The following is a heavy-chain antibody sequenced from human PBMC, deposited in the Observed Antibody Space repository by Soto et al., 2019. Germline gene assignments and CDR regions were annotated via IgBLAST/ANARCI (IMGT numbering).Heavy chain of an antibody. D-gene: IGHD6-13*01. CDR2: MNPNSGNT. J-gene: IGHJ5*02. Sequence: QVQLVQSGAEVKKPGASVKVSCKASGYTFTSYDINWVRQATGQGLEWMGWMNPNSGNTGYAQKFQGRVTMTRNTSISTAYMELSSLRSEDTAVYYCARPLIAAAGNWFDPWGQGTLVTVSS. CDR3: ARPLIAAAGNWFDP. V-gene: IGHV1-8*01. CDR1: GYTFTSYD.